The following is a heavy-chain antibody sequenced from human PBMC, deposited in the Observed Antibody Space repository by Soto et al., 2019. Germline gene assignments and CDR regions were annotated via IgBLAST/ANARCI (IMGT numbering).Heavy chain of an antibody. CDR3: AREAVAGGRDFDY. D-gene: IGHD6-19*01. CDR1: GFTFSSYS. CDR2: ISSSSGYI. V-gene: IGHV3-21*01. J-gene: IGHJ4*02. Sequence: EVQLVESGGGLVKPGGSLRLSCAASGFTFSSYSMNWVRQAPGKGLEWVSSISSSSGYIYYADSVKGRFTISRDNAKNSLFLQMNSLRAEETAVYYCAREAVAGGRDFDYWGQGTLVTVSS.